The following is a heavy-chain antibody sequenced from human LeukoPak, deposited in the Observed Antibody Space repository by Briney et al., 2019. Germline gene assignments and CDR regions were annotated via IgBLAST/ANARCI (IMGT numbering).Heavy chain of an antibody. V-gene: IGHV4-34*01. Sequence: PSETLSLTCAVYGGSFSGYYWSWIRQPPGKGLVWIGEINHSGSTNYNPSLKSRVTISVDTSKNQFSLKLSSVTAADTAVYYCARQYSAELGMDVWGQGTTVTVSS. J-gene: IGHJ6*02. D-gene: IGHD6-6*01. CDR2: INHSGST. CDR1: GGSFSGYY. CDR3: ARQYSAELGMDV.